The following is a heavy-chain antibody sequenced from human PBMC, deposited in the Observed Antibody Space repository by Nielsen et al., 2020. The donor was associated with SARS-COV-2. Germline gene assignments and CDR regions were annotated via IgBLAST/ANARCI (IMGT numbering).Heavy chain of an antibody. J-gene: IGHJ3*02. CDR1: GGSISNYY. Sequence: SETLSLTCTVSGGSISNYYWSWIRQPPGKGLEWIGYIYYSGTTNINPSLKSRATISADTSKDQISLKLTSATAADTAVYYCARLPAGTVSFDIWGQGTMVTVS. CDR2: IYYSGTT. CDR3: ARLPAGTVSFDI. D-gene: IGHD2-2*01. V-gene: IGHV4-59*08.